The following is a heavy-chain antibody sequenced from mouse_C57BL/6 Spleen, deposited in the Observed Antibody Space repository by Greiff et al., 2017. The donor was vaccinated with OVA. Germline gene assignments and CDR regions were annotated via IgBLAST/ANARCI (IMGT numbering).Heavy chain of an antibody. CDR3: ARQIYYDYGNYYAMDY. V-gene: IGHV5-12*01. CDR1: GFTFSDYY. D-gene: IGHD2-4*01. J-gene: IGHJ4*01. CDR2: ISNGGGST. Sequence: EVKLVESGGGLVQPGGSLKLSCAASGFTFSDYYMYWVRQTPEKRLEWVAYISNGGGSTYYPDTVKGRFTISRDNAKNPLYLQMSRLKSEDTAMYYCARQIYYDYGNYYAMDYWGQGTSVTVSS.